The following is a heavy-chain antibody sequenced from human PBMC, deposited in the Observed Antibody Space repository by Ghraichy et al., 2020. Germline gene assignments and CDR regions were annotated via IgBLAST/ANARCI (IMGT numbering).Heavy chain of an antibody. J-gene: IGHJ3*02. Sequence: SQTLSLTCTVSGGSISSSSYYWGWIRQPPGRGLEWIGSIYYSGTTYYNPSLKSRVTIAVDTSKNQFSLKLSSVTAADTAVYYCARRRAYYDFWSGQFDIWGQGTMVTVSS. CDR1: GGSISSSSYY. D-gene: IGHD3-3*01. CDR2: IYYSGTT. CDR3: ARRRAYYDFWSGQFDI. V-gene: IGHV4-39*01.